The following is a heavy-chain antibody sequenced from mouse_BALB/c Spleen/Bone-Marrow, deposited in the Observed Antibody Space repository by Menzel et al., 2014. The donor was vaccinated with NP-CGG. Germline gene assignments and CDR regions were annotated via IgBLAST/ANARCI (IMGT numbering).Heavy chain of an antibody. CDR2: IDPSDSYT. Sequence: ESGAELVKPGASVKMSCKASGYTFTSYWMHWVKQRPGQGLEWIGVIDPSDSYTSYNQKFKGKATLTVDTSSSTAYMQLSSLTSEDSAVYYCTIPTARACFDYWGQGTTLTVSS. J-gene: IGHJ2*01. V-gene: IGHV1S127*01. CDR1: GYTFTSYW. D-gene: IGHD3-2*01. CDR3: TIPTARACFDY.